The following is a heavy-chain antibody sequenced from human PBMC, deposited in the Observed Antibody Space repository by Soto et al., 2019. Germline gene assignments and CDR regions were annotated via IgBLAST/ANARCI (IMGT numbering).Heavy chain of an antibody. V-gene: IGHV3-23*01. CDR2: ISGSGGST. CDR3: AKVGSGLRPDGRHFDP. CDR1: GFTFSSYA. Sequence: PGGSLSLSCAASGFTFSSYAMSWVRQAPGKGLEWVSAISGSGGSTYYADSVKGRFTISRDNSKNTLYLQMNSLRAEDTAVYYCAKVGSGLRPDGRHFDPWGQGTLVTVSS. J-gene: IGHJ5*02. D-gene: IGHD4-17*01.